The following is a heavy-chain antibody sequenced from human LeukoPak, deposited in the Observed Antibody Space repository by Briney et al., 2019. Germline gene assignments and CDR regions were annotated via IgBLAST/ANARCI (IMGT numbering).Heavy chain of an antibody. CDR2: IYYSGST. Sequence: SETLSLTCTVSGGSISSYYWSWIRQPPGKGLERIGYIYYSGSTNYNPSLKSRVTISVDTSKNQFSLKLSSVTAADTAVYYCARGRPFYYGSGSYYDYWGQGTLVTVSS. V-gene: IGHV4-59*01. CDR1: GGSISSYY. D-gene: IGHD3-10*01. J-gene: IGHJ4*02. CDR3: ARGRPFYYGSGSYYDY.